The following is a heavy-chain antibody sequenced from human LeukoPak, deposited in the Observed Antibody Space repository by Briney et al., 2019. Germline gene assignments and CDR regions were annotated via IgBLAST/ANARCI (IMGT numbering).Heavy chain of an antibody. V-gene: IGHV1-2*04. J-gene: IGHJ6*02. CDR2: INPNSGGT. Sequence: GASVKVSCKASGYTFTGYYMHWVRQAPGQGLEWMGWINPNSGGTNYAQKFQGWVTMTRDTSISTAYMELSRLRSDDTAVYYCARAGDRLRAGVPPLYYYGMDVWGQGTTDTVSS. CDR3: ARAGDRLRAGVPPLYYYGMDV. D-gene: IGHD6-19*01. CDR1: GYTFTGYY.